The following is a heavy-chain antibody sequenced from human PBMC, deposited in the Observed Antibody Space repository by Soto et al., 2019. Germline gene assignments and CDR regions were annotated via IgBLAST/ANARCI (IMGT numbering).Heavy chain of an antibody. CDR3: AREGDGGDRDYYGLDV. Sequence: QVHLQQSGPGLVRPSQTLSLTCTVSGGSISSDIYHWTWIRQSPGKGLEWIGFIYYSGSIFYNPSFKSRVTISVDTSKNQFSLQLSSVTAADTAVYFCAREGDGGDRDYYGLDVWGQGTTVTVSS. D-gene: IGHD2-21*02. V-gene: IGHV4-30-4*08. J-gene: IGHJ6*02. CDR1: GGSISSDIYH. CDR2: IYYSGSI.